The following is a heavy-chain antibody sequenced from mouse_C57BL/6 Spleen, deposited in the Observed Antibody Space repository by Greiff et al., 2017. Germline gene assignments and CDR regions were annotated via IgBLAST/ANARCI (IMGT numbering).Heavy chain of an antibody. Sequence: QLPGAELVKPGASVKVSCKASGYTFTSYWMHWVKQRPGQGLEWIGRIHPSDSDTNYNQKFKGKATLTVDKSSSTAYMQLSSLTSEDSAVYYCAISRTDWEGDFDYWGQGTTLTVSS. CDR1: GYTFTSYW. J-gene: IGHJ2*01. CDR2: IHPSDSDT. CDR3: AISRTDWEGDFDY. D-gene: IGHD4-1*01. V-gene: IGHV1-74*01.